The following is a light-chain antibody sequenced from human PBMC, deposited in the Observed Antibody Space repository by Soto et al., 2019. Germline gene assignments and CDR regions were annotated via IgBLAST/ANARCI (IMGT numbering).Light chain of an antibody. V-gene: IGKV1-39*01. J-gene: IGKJ1*01. Sequence: DIQMTQPPSSLSASVGDRVTITCRASQSARRNLDWYQQKPGKAPNLLIFAASSLQSGVPSRFSGSGSGTDFTLTISSLQPEDFATYYCQQSDSTPWTFGQGTKVDIK. CDR1: QSARRN. CDR2: AAS. CDR3: QQSDSTPWT.